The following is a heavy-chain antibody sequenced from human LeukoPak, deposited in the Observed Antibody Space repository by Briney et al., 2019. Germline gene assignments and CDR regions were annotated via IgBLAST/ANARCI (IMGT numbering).Heavy chain of an antibody. J-gene: IGHJ4*02. CDR2: VSSSGDST. D-gene: IGHD3-22*01. V-gene: IGHV3-23*01. Sequence: PGGSLRLSCAASGFTFSIYAMSWVRQAPGKGLEWVSSVSSSGDSTFYADSVKDRFTISRDNSKNTLYLQMSRLKAEDTAVYYCAKDRPNYLEMNGHYYRRNGDYWGQGTLVTVSS. CDR1: GFTFSIYA. CDR3: AKDRPNYLEMNGHYYRRNGDY.